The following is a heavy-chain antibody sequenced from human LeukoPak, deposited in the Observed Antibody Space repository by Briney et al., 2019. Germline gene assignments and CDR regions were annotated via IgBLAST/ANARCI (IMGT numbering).Heavy chain of an antibody. J-gene: IGHJ4*02. Sequence: PGGSLRLSCAASGFTFSTYWMSWVRQAPGKGLEWVANKKQDGSEKYYVDSVKGRFTISRDNAKNSLYLQMNSLRVEDTAVYYCARDGLGVVGRSGYYYGPPHFDYWGQGTLVTVSS. D-gene: IGHD3-22*01. V-gene: IGHV3-7*05. CDR2: KKQDGSEK. CDR1: GFTFSTYW. CDR3: ARDGLGVVGRSGYYYGPPHFDY.